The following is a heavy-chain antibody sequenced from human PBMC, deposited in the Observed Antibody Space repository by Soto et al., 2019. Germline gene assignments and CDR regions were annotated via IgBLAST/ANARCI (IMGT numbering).Heavy chain of an antibody. CDR2: ISAYNGNT. J-gene: IGHJ4*02. D-gene: IGHD4-17*01. Sequence: GASVKVSCKASGYTFTSYGISWVRQAPGQGLEWMGWISAYNGNTNYAQKLQGRVTVTTDTSTSTAYMELRSLRSDDTAAYYCARTGISGDYAPPVDYWGQGTLVTVSS. V-gene: IGHV1-18*04. CDR1: GYTFTSYG. CDR3: ARTGISGDYAPPVDY.